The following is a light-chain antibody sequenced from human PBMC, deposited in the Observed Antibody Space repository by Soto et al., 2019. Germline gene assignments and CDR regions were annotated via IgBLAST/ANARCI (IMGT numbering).Light chain of an antibody. V-gene: IGKV1-5*03. CDR2: MAS. CDR1: QSISTW. J-gene: IGKJ1*01. CDR3: QQHNSYPAT. Sequence: DIQMTQSPSTLSASVGDRVTITCRASQSISTWLVWYQQKQGKAPKLLIYMASTLESRVPSRFSGSASGTEFTLTISSLQPDDFATYYCQQHNSYPATFGQGTKVEIK.